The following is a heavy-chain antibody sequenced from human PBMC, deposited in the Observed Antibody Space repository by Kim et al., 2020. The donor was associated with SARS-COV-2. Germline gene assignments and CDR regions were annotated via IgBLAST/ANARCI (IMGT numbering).Heavy chain of an antibody. CDR1: GGTFSSYA. Sequence: SVKVSCKASGGTFSSYAISWVRQAPGQGLEWMGGIIPIFGTANYAQKFQGRVTITADESTSTAYMELSSLRSEDTAVYYCARGHKVVVANYFDYWGQGTLVTVSS. V-gene: IGHV1-69*13. D-gene: IGHD2-15*01. J-gene: IGHJ4*02. CDR2: IIPIFGTA. CDR3: ARGHKVVVANYFDY.